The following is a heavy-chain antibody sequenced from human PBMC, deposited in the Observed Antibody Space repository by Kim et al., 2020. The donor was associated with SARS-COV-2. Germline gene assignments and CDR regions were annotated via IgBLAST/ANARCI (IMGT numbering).Heavy chain of an antibody. D-gene: IGHD3-10*01. Sequence: GGSLRLSCAASGFTFSSYAMHWVRQAPGKGLEWVSYIRNSGSNIYYADSVKGRFTISRDNAKNSLYLQMNSLRAEDTAVYYCATGQNYYRYWGQGTVVTV. CDR1: GFTFSSYA. V-gene: IGHV3-48*04. J-gene: IGHJ4*02. CDR3: ATGQNYYRY. CDR2: IRNSGSNI.